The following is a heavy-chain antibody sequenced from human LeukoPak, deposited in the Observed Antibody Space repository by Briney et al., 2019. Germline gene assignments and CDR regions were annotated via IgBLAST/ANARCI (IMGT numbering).Heavy chain of an antibody. D-gene: IGHD3-10*01. CDR2: IFHSGST. CDR1: GGSISSSNR. J-gene: IGHJ4*02. Sequence: SETLSLTCAVSGGSISSSNRWSWVRQPPGKGLEWIGEIFHSGSTNYNPSLKSRVTISLDRSKNQFSLKLTSLTAADTAVYYCATFGFYSGSGSYSGSDYWGQGTLVTVSS. V-gene: IGHV4-4*02. CDR3: ATFGFYSGSGSYSGSDY.